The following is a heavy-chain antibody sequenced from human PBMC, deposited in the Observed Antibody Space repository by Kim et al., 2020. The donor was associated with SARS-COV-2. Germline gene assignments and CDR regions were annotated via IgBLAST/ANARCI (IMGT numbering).Heavy chain of an antibody. CDR1: GGSISSYY. Sequence: SETLSLTCTVSGGSISSYYWSWIRQPPGKGLEWIGYIYYSGSTNYNPSLKSRVTISVDTSKNQFSLKLSSVTAADTAVYYCASSRITIFGVGFDYWGQGTLVTVSS. CDR3: ASSRITIFGVGFDY. CDR2: IYYSGST. J-gene: IGHJ4*02. D-gene: IGHD3-3*01. V-gene: IGHV4-59*13.